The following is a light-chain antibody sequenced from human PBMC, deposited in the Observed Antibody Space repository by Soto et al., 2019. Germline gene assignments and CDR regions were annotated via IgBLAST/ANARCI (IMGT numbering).Light chain of an antibody. CDR2: DAP. J-gene: IGKJ1*01. Sequence: DIQMTQSPSTLSASVGDRVTITCRASQSISRWLAWYQQRPGKAPKILIFDAPILRSGVPSRFSGSGSGTEFTLTISSLEPDDFATYYCQQYNSYSTWTFGQGTEVEVK. CDR3: QQYNSYSTWT. CDR1: QSISRW. V-gene: IGKV1-5*01.